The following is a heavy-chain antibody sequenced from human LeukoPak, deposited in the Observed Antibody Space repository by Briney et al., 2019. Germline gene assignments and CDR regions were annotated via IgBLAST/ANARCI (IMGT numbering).Heavy chain of an antibody. CDR3: ARGRGPSYYYYYMDV. CDR1: GFTFSSYA. Sequence: PGGSLRLSCAASGFTFSSYAMSWVRQAPGKGLEWVSSISTSSSYIYYADSVKGRFTISRDNAKNSLYLQMDSLRAEDTAVYYCARGRGPSYYYYYMDVWGTGTTVTISS. V-gene: IGHV3-21*01. J-gene: IGHJ6*03. CDR2: ISTSSSYI.